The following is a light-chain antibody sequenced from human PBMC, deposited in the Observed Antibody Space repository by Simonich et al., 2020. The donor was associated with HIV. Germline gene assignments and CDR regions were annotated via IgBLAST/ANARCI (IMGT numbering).Light chain of an antibody. Sequence: EIVMTQSPATLSVSPGERASLSCRASQSVSSNLAWYQQKPGQAPRLLIYGASTRATGIPARFSCSGSGTEFTLTISSMQSEDFAVYYCQQYGSSPTWTFGQGTKVEIK. CDR1: QSVSSN. V-gene: IGKV3-15*01. CDR3: QQYGSSPTWT. J-gene: IGKJ1*01. CDR2: GAS.